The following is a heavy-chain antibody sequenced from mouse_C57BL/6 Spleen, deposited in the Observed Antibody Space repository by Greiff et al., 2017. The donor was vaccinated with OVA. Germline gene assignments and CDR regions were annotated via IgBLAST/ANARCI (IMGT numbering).Heavy chain of an antibody. CDR2: IYPGSGST. J-gene: IGHJ4*01. V-gene: IGHV1-55*01. Sequence: QVQLQQPGAELVKPGASVKMSCKASGYTFTSYWITWVKQRPGQGLEWIGDIYPGSGSTNYNEKFKSKATLTVDTSSSTAYMQLSSLTSEDSAVYYCARPHYQGNYEDYAMDYWGQGTSVTVSS. D-gene: IGHD2-1*01. CDR3: ARPHYQGNYEDYAMDY. CDR1: GYTFTSYW.